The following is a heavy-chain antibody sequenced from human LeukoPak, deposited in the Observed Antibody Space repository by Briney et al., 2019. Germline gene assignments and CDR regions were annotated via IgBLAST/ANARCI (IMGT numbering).Heavy chain of an antibody. J-gene: IGHJ3*02. CDR2: IYTSGST. CDR1: GGSISSGSYY. V-gene: IGHV4-61*02. Sequence: SETLSLTCTVSGGSISSGSYYWSWIRQPAGKGLEWIGRIYTSGSTNYNPSLKSRVTISVDTSKNQFSLKLSSVTAADTAVYYCARDAHVGGPDSGTNAGAFDIWGQGTMVTVSS. CDR3: ARDAHVGGPDSGTNAGAFDI. D-gene: IGHD1-26*01.